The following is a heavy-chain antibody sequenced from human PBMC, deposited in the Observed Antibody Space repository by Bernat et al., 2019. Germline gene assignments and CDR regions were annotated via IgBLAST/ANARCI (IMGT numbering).Heavy chain of an antibody. Sequence: EVQLVESGGGLVQPGGSLRLSCAASGFLFSRYAMEWVRQAPGKGLEWVSGIGGSGGGTYHADSVKGRFTISRDNSKNTFYLQMNSLRAEDTALYYCAKDGDIAVVPGAYGMDVWGQGTTVTVSS. CDR3: AKDGDIAVVPGAYGMDV. CDR1: GFLFSRYA. J-gene: IGHJ6*02. D-gene: IGHD2-2*01. V-gene: IGHV3-23*04. CDR2: IGGSGGGT.